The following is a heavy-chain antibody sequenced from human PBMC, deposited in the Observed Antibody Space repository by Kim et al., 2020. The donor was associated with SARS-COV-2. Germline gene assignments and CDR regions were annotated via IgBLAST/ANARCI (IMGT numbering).Heavy chain of an antibody. D-gene: IGHD2-2*01. CDR2: ITGRGDTP. Sequence: GGSLRLSCAASGFTFSSNSMGWVRQAPGKGLEWVSPITGRGDTPYYTDSVKGRFTISRDNSKNTLYLQMNTLRAEDTALYYCAKDRGGPAAGTWYFELGGGGPRDTLL. V-gene: IGHV3-23*01. CDR1: GFTFSSNS. J-gene: IGHJ2*01. CDR3: AKDRGGPAAGTWYFEL.